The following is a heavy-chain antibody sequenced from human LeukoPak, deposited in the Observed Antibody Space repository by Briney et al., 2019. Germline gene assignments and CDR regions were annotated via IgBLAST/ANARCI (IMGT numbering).Heavy chain of an antibody. V-gene: IGHV1-18*01. Sequence: ASVKVSCKASGYTFTSYGISWVRQAPGQGLEWMGWISAYNGATNYAHKFQGRVTMTTDTPTTTAYMELRSLRSDDTAVYYCARQQLEWATIRNVGYYQYYYMDVWGKGTTVTVSS. D-gene: IGHD1-1*01. J-gene: IGHJ6*03. CDR2: ISAYNGAT. CDR3: ARQQLEWATIRNVGYYQYYYMDV. CDR1: GYTFTSYG.